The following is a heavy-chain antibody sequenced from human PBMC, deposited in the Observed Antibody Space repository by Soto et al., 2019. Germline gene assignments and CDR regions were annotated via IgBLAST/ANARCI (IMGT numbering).Heavy chain of an antibody. V-gene: IGHV1-8*01. D-gene: IGHD1-26*01. J-gene: IGHJ3*02. CDR2: MNPNSGNT. Sequence: QVQLVQSGAEVKKPGASVKVSCKTSGYTFTSYDINWVRQATGQGLEWMGWMNPNSGNTAYAKKFHSRVTMTRNTSISTAYMELSSLRSEDTAVYYWAREWYSGAVDIWGPGTMVTVSS. CDR3: AREWYSGAVDI. CDR1: GYTFTSYD.